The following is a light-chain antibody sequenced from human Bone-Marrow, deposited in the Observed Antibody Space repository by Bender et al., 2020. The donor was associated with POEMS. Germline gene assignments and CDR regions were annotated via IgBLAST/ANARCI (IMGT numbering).Light chain of an antibody. Sequence: QSALTQPASVSGSPGQSITISCTGASSDVGGYNFVSWYQQDPGKVPKLLIYEVSERPSGVPDRFSGSKSGNTAYLTVSGLQAEDEADYYCCSYTTSSVAVFGGGTQLTVL. CDR1: SSDVGGYNF. CDR3: CSYTTSSVAV. J-gene: IGLJ3*02. CDR2: EVS. V-gene: IGLV2-14*01.